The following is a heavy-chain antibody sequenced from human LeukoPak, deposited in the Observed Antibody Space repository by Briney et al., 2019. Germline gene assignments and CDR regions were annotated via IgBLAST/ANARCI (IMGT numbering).Heavy chain of an antibody. D-gene: IGHD5-12*01. CDR1: GFTFSSYA. CDR3: ARLDIVATIKYFDY. V-gene: IGHV3-23*01. Sequence: PGGSLRLSCAASGFTFSSYAMSWVRQAPGKGLEWVSAISGSGGSTYYADSVKGRFTISRDNSKNTLYLQMNSLRAEDTAVYYCARLDIVATIKYFDYWGQGTLVTVSS. CDR2: ISGSGGST. J-gene: IGHJ4*02.